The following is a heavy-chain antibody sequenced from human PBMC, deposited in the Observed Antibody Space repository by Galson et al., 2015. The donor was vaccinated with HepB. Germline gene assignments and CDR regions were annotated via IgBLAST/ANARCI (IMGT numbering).Heavy chain of an antibody. Sequence: SCKASGYTFTSYGISWVRQAPGQGLEWMGWISAYNGNTNYAQKLQGRVTMTTDTSTSTAYMELRSLRSDDTAVYYCARDQYSSSWDAFDIWGQGTMVTVSS. J-gene: IGHJ3*02. V-gene: IGHV1-18*04. D-gene: IGHD6-13*01. CDR2: ISAYNGNT. CDR1: GYTFTSYG. CDR3: ARDQYSSSWDAFDI.